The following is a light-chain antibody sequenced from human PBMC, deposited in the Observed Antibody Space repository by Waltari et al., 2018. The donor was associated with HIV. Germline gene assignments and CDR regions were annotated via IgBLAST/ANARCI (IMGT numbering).Light chain of an antibody. Sequence: DIALTQTPDSLAVSLGSRAAMKCKSSQTISYSSTLNASLAWYQQKPRQPPTLLIFWVSVRASGVPDRFTGSGSETEFTLTINSVQAEDVAVYFCQQYYDKPLTVGRGTKVEI. CDR3: QQYYDKPLT. CDR2: WVS. CDR1: QTISYSSTLNAS. V-gene: IGKV4-1*01. J-gene: IGKJ4*01.